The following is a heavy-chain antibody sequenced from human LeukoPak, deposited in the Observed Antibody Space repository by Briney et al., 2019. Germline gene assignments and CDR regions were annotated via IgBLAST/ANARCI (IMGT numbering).Heavy chain of an antibody. CDR2: INPNSGGT. CDR3: ARVEKEWLATYYFDY. Sequence: ASVNVSCKASGYTFIGYYMHWVGQAPGQGLEGMGWINPNSGGTNYAQKFQGRVTMTRDTSISTAYMELSRLRSDDTAVYYCARVEKEWLATYYFDYWGQGTLVTVSS. V-gene: IGHV1-2*02. CDR1: GYTFIGYY. D-gene: IGHD6-19*01. J-gene: IGHJ4*02.